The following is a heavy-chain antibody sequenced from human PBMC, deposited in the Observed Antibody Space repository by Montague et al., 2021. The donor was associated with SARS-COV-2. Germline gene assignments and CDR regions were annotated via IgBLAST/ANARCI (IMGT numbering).Heavy chain of an antibody. Sequence: SLRLSCAASGFTFSSYDMHWVRQAPGKGLECVSIINTAGDTYYPGSVKGRFTISRDNAKNSLYLQRNSLRAGDTAVYYCARGDRAGWQTDYWGQGTLITVSS. J-gene: IGHJ4*02. CDR2: INTAGDT. CDR3: ARGDRAGWQTDY. CDR1: GFTFSSYD. V-gene: IGHV3-13*04. D-gene: IGHD6-19*01.